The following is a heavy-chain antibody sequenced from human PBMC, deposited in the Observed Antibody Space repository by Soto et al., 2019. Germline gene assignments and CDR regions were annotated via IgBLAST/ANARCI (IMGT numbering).Heavy chain of an antibody. CDR2: IYSGGST. CDR3: HAYGY. D-gene: IGHD4-17*01. CDR1: GFSVSANY. J-gene: IGHJ4*02. V-gene: IGHV3-53*01. Sequence: EVQVVESGGGLIQPGGSLRLSCEVSGFSVSANYMSWVRQAPGKGLEWVSVIYSGGSTYYIDSVKGRFSISRDISKNTLYLQMNSLRAEDTAVYYCHAYGYWGQGTLVTASS.